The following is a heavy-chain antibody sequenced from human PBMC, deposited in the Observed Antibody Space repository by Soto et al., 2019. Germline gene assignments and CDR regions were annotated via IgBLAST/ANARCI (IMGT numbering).Heavy chain of an antibody. D-gene: IGHD3-16*01. CDR2: ISANAFST. Sequence: PGGSLRLSCVGSGFTFSSYGMSWVRQAPGKGLEWVSGISANAFSTYYAGSVKGRFTISRDNAKNSLYLQMNSLRAEDTAVYYCARDLHDYVSFRFDPWGQGTLVTVSS. CDR1: GFTFSSYG. CDR3: ARDLHDYVSFRFDP. V-gene: IGHV3-23*01. J-gene: IGHJ5*02.